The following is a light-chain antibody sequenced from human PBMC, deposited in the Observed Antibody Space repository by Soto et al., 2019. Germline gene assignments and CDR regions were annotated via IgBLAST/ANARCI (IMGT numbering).Light chain of an antibody. J-gene: IGLJ1*01. CDR3: FSYTSSGTYV. CDR1: SSDAGNYKY. V-gene: IGLV2-14*01. CDR2: EVS. Sequence: QSALTQPASVSGSPGQSITISCTGTSSDAGNYKYVSWYQQHPGKAPKLMIYEVSNRPSGVSNRFSGSKSGNTASLTISALQAEDETDYYCFSYTSSGTYVFGTGTKV.